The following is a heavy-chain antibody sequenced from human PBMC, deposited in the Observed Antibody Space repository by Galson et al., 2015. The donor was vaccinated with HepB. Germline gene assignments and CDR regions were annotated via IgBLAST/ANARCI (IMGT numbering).Heavy chain of an antibody. J-gene: IGHJ3*02. V-gene: IGHV4-59*01. CDR2: IYYSGST. CDR1: GGSISSYY. Sequence: SETLSLTCTVSGGSISSYYWSWIRQPPGKGLEWIGYIYYSGSTNYNPSLKSRVTISVDTSKNQFSLKLSSVTAADTAVYYWASNRYYYDSRGRAFDIWGQGTMVTVSS. CDR3: ASNRYYYDSRGRAFDI. D-gene: IGHD3-22*01.